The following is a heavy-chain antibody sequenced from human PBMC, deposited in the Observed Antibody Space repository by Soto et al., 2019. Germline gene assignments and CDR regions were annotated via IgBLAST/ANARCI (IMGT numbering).Heavy chain of an antibody. CDR2: INHSGST. J-gene: IGHJ4*02. V-gene: IGHV4-34*01. CDR1: GGSFSGYY. D-gene: IGHD6-13*01. Sequence: SETLSLTCAVYGGSFSGYYWSWIRQPPGKGLEWIGEINHSGSTNYNPSLKSRVTISVDTSKNQFSLKLSSVTAADTAVYYCARGDGAAAGPYFDYWGQGTLVTVSS. CDR3: ARGDGAAAGPYFDY.